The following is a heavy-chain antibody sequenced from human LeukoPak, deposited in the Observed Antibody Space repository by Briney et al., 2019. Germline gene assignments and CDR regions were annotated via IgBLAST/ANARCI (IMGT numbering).Heavy chain of an antibody. V-gene: IGHV4-34*01. D-gene: IGHD4-23*01. CDR3: ARDPTTVVTLPYYFDF. CDR1: GGSFIGYH. J-gene: IGHJ4*02. CDR2: INHRGHT. Sequence: SETLSLTCAVYGGSFIGYHWNWIRQTPEKGLEWIGEINHRGHTNYNPSLESRLTISVDTSKNQFSLKLRSVAGADTAVYYCARDPTTVVTLPYYFDFWGPGTLVTVSS.